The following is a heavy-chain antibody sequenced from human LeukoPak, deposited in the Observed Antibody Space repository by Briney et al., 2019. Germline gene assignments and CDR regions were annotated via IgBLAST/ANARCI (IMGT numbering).Heavy chain of an antibody. CDR1: GGSFSGYY. J-gene: IGHJ4*02. V-gene: IGHV4-34*01. CDR2: INHSGST. CDR3: ARQLGYCSGGSCYSDSRYFDY. Sequence: SETLSLTCAVYGGSFSGYYWSWIRQPPGKGLEWIGEINHSGSTNHNPSLKSRVTISVDTSKNQFSLKLSSVTAADTAVYYCARQLGYCSGGSCYSDSRYFDYWGQGTLVTVSS. D-gene: IGHD2-15*01.